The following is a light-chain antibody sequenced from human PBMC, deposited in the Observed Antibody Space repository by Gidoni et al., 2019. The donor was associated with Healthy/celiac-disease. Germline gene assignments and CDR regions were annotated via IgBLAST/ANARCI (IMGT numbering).Light chain of an antibody. Sequence: QSVLTQPPSVSEATRTGVTISCSGSSSNRGNNAVNWYPQLPGKAPKLLIYDDHLLPSGVADRCAGSKSGTSASLAISGLQSEDEADYYCAAWDDSLNGVVFGGGTKLTVL. J-gene: IGLJ2*01. CDR3: AAWDDSLNGVV. V-gene: IGLV1-36*01. CDR2: DDH. CDR1: SSNRGNNA.